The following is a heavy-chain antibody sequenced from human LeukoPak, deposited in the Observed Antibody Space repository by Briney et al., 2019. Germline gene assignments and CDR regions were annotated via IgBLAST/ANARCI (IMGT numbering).Heavy chain of an antibody. CDR1: GLTFSNPW. Sequence: RGSPRLSCVGFGLTFSNPWVSWVRQAPGEGLEWVGRIKTKSEGEQTDYAAPVKGRFTISRDVSKSTLYLQMSSLRPEDTAVYYCNTDHGKDGDHWGQGTLVTVSS. V-gene: IGHV3-15*01. D-gene: IGHD5-24*01. CDR3: NTDHGKDGDH. CDR2: IKTKSEGEQT. J-gene: IGHJ5*02.